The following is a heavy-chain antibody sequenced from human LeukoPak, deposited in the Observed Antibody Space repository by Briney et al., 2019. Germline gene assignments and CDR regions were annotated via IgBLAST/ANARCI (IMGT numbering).Heavy chain of an antibody. Sequence: GGSLRLSCAASGFTFSSYWMNWARQAPGKGLEWVASINHNGNVNYYVDSVKGRFTISRDNAKNSLYLQMHSLRAEDTAVYYCARASSSGYRGADFWGQGTLVTVSS. V-gene: IGHV3-7*01. CDR2: INHNGNVN. D-gene: IGHD3-22*01. CDR3: ARASSSGYRGADF. J-gene: IGHJ4*02. CDR1: GFTFSSYW.